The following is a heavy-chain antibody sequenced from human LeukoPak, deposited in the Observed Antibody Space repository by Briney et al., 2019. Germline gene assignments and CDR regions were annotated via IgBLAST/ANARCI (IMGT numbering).Heavy chain of an antibody. Sequence: GGSLRLSCAAPGFHFSSYAMHWVRQAPGKGLQRVAVISYDGSNKYYADSVKGRFTISRDNSKNTLYLQMNSLRAEDTAVYYCARGRYCSSTSCPQGYYYYYGMDVWGQGTTVTVSS. CDR1: GFHFSSYA. D-gene: IGHD2-2*01. J-gene: IGHJ6*02. CDR3: ARGRYCSSTSCPQGYYYYYGMDV. V-gene: IGHV3-30-3*01. CDR2: ISYDGSNK.